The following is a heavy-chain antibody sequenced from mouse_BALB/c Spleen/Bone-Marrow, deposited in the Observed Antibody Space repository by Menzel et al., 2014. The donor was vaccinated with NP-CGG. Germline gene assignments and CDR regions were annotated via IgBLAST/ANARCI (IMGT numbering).Heavy chain of an antibody. D-gene: IGHD2-4*01. CDR2: ILPGSGST. CDR1: GYTFSSYW. Sequence: VQLQQSGAELMKPGASVKISCKATGYTFSSYWIEWVKQRPGHGLEWIGEILPGSGSTNYNEKFKGKATFTADTSSNTAYMQLSSLTSEDSAVYYCARRAVDCFFYAMDFWRRGTSVSVSS. V-gene: IGHV1-9*01. CDR3: ARRAVDCFFYAMDF. J-gene: IGHJ4*01.